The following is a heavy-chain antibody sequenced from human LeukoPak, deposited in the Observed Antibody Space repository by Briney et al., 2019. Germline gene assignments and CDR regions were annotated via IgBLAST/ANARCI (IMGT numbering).Heavy chain of an antibody. J-gene: IGHJ4*02. CDR3: ARVWELSHDY. CDR2: IYNDGST. Sequence: AGGSLRLSCVASGFSVSTDHMSWVRQAPGKGLEWVSVIYNDGSTYYADTVKGRFTISRDNSKNTVDLLVNSLGAEDTAVYYCARVWELSHDYWGQGTLVTVSS. V-gene: IGHV3-53*01. D-gene: IGHD3-16*02. CDR1: GFSVSTDH.